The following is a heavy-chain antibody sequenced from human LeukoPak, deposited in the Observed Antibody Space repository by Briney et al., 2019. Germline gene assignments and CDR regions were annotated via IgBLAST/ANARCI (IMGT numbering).Heavy chain of an antibody. Sequence: PGGSLRLSCAASGFTFSDYYMNWVRQAPGKGLEWVSSISSSSSYMYYADSVKGRFTISRDNAKNSLYLQMNSLRAEDTAVYYCARVVAVAPDYWGQGTLVTVSS. D-gene: IGHD6-19*01. J-gene: IGHJ4*02. CDR2: ISSSSSYM. CDR1: GFTFSDYY. CDR3: ARVVAVAPDY. V-gene: IGHV3-21*01.